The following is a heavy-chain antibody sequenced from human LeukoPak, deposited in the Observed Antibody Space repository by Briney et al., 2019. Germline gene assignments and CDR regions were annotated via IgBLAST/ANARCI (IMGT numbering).Heavy chain of an antibody. Sequence: GGSLRLSCAVSGFTVSSHYMSWVRQAPGKGLEWVSVIYSGGSTYYADSVKGRFTISRDNSKNTVHLQMNGLRAEDTAVYHCAKVTYDYVWGSYENWGQGTLVTVSS. J-gene: IGHJ4*02. CDR3: AKVTYDYVWGSYEN. V-gene: IGHV3-53*01. CDR1: GFTVSSHY. D-gene: IGHD3-16*01. CDR2: IYSGGST.